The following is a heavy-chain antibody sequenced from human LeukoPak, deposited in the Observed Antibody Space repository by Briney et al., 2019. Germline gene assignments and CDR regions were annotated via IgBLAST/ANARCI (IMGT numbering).Heavy chain of an antibody. CDR3: AKEDYRDHTTGFDS. CDR2: ISGSGGT. V-gene: IGHV3-23*01. D-gene: IGHD4-17*01. Sequence: GGSLRLSCAASGFTFSNYAVSWVRQAPGRGLEWVSAISGSGGTYYIPSVKGRFIVSRDNSRNTLYLQLNSLRAEDTAIYYCAKEDYRDHTTGFDSWGQGTLVTVSS. J-gene: IGHJ5*01. CDR1: GFTFSNYA.